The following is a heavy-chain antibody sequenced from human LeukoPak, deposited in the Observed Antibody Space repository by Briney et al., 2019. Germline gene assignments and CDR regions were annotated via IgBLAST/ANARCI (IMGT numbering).Heavy chain of an antibody. D-gene: IGHD1-26*01. CDR1: GFTFDDYG. V-gene: IGHV3-20*04. Sequence: GGSLRLSCAASGFTFDDYGMSWVRQAPGKGLEWVSGINWNGGSTGYADSVKGRFTISRDNAKNSLYLQMNSLRAEDTAVYYCARSGSYDFLDYWGQGTLVTVSS. CDR3: ARSGSYDFLDY. J-gene: IGHJ4*02. CDR2: INWNGGST.